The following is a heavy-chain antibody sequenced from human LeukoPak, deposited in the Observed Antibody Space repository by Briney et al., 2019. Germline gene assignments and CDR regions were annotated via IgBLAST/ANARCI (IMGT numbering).Heavy chain of an antibody. CDR3: ARGQNHYDYVWGSYRFDY. D-gene: IGHD3-16*02. J-gene: IGHJ4*02. Sequence: SGTLSLTCAVSGGSISSSNWWSWVRQPPGKGLEWIGEIYHSGSTNYNPSLKSRVTISVDTSKNQFSLKLSSVTAADTAVYYCARGQNHYDYVWGSYRFDYWGQGTLVTVSS. CDR2: IYHSGST. V-gene: IGHV4-4*02. CDR1: GGSISSSNW.